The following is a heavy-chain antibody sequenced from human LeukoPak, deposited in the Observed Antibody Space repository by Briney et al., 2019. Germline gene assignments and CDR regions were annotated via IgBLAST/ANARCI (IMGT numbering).Heavy chain of an antibody. CDR1: GFTFTSSA. CDR2: IVVGSGNT. Sequence: GASVKVSCKASGFTFTSSAVQWVRQARGQRLEWIGWIVVGSGNTNYAQKFQGRVTVTRDTSTSTVYMELSSLRSEDTAVYYCARTTDYGEDNWFDPWGQGTLVTVSS. J-gene: IGHJ5*02. CDR3: ARTTDYGEDNWFDP. V-gene: IGHV1-58*01. D-gene: IGHD4-17*01.